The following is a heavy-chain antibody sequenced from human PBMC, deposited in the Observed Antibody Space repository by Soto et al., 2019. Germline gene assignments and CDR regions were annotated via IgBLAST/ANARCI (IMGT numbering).Heavy chain of an antibody. D-gene: IGHD2-2*02. CDR3: ARALLGYCSSTSCYTPLFDY. CDR2: ST. Sequence: SWVRQMPGKGLEWMGSTYYNPSLKSRVTISVDRSKNQFSLKLSSVTAADTAVYYCARALLGYCSSTSCYTPLFDYWGQGTLVTVSS. V-gene: IGHV4-30-2*01. J-gene: IGHJ4*02.